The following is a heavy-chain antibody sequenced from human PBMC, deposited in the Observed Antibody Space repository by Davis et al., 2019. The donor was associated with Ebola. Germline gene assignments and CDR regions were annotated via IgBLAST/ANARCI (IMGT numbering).Heavy chain of an antibody. CDR1: GYSFTSYW. Sequence: KVSCKGSGYSFTSYWIGWVRQMPGKGLEWMGIINPVDSDTRYSPSFRGQVIISVDKSISTAYLEWSSLKASDTAMYYCARHLSWANGMDVWGQGTTVAVSS. CDR3: ARHLSWANGMDV. CDR2: INPVDSDT. V-gene: IGHV5-51*01. D-gene: IGHD3-16*01. J-gene: IGHJ6*02.